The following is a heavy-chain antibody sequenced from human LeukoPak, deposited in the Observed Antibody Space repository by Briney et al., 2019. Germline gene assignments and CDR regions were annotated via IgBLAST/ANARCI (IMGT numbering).Heavy chain of an antibody. CDR3: ARSRADYDYVWGSYQFGFDP. CDR2: IDWDDDK. J-gene: IGHJ5*02. D-gene: IGHD3-16*02. CDR1: GFSLSTSGMC. V-gene: IGHV2-70*01. Sequence: ESGPTLVNPTQTLTVTCTFSGFSLSTSGMCVSWIRQPPGKALEWLALIDWDDDKYYSTSLKTRLTISKDTSKNQVVLTMTNMDPVDTATYYCARSRADYDYVWGSYQFGFDPWGQGTLVTVSS.